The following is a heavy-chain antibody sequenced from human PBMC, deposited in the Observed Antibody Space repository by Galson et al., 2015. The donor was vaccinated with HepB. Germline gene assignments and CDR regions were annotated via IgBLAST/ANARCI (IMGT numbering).Heavy chain of an antibody. Sequence: SLRLSCAASGFTFSTYWMSWVRQAPGKGLEWVANINEDGREEYYVDSVKGRFIISRDNAKNSLYLQMNSLRAEDTAVYYCTRKPPSSGDRWGQGTLVTVSS. D-gene: IGHD6-19*01. J-gene: IGHJ5*02. V-gene: IGHV3-7*03. CDR3: TRKPPSSGDR. CDR2: INEDGREE. CDR1: GFTFSTYW.